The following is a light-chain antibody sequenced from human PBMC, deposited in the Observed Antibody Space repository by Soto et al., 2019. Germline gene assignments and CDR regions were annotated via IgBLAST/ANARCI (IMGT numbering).Light chain of an antibody. CDR1: QCISNY. V-gene: IGKV1-27*01. J-gene: IGKJ3*01. CDR2: AAS. CDR3: QKYNSVPPFT. Sequence: DIQMTQSPSSLSASIGDRVTITCRASQCISNYLAWYQQKPGKVPKLLIYAASTLQSGVPSRFSGSGSGTDFTLTISNLQPEDVATYYCQKYNSVPPFTIGPGTKVDIK.